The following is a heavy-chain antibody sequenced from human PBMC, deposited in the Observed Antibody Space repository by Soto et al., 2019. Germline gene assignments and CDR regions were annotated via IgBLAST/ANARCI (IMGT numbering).Heavy chain of an antibody. D-gene: IGHD5-18*01. CDR2: IWYDGSNK. J-gene: IGHJ5*02. V-gene: IGHV3-33*01. Sequence: GGSLRLSCAASGFTFSSYGMHWVRQAPGKGLEWVAVIWYDGSNKYYADSVKGRFTISRDNSKNTLYLQMNSLRAEETAVYYCARERASGIHYLNWFDPWGQGTLVTVSS. CDR3: ARERASGIHYLNWFDP. CDR1: GFTFSSYG.